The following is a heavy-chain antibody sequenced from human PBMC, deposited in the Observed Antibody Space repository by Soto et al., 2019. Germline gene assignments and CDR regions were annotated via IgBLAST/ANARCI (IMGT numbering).Heavy chain of an antibody. CDR2: IIPIFGTT. V-gene: IGHV1-69*06. CDR3: ARDRTDSGYYTNWLDP. D-gene: IGHD3-22*01. Sequence: SVKCSCQASGGTFGSDAIPWVRQFSGQGLEWVGSIIPIFGTTNYAQNFQGRVTISADKSTLTSYMELHSLTSDDTALYYCARDRTDSGYYTNWLDPWGQGSQVTVTS. CDR1: GGTFGSDA. J-gene: IGHJ5*02.